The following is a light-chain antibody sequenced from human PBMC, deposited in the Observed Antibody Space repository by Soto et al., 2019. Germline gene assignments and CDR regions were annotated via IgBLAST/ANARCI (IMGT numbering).Light chain of an antibody. V-gene: IGLV2-14*01. CDR2: DVS. J-gene: IGLJ7*01. CDR1: SSDVGGYNY. Sequence: QSVLTQPASVSGSPGQSITISCTGTSSDVGGYNYVSWYQQHPGKAPKLMIYDVSNRPSGVSNRFSGSKSGNTASLTISGLQAEDEADYYCSSYTSSSTHAVFGGGTPVTVL. CDR3: SSYTSSSTHAV.